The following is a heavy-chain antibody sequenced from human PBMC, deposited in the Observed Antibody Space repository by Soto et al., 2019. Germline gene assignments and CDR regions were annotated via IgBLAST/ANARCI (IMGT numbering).Heavy chain of an antibody. V-gene: IGHV4-34*01. CDR3: ARAGYDFWSGYYYGMDV. CDR1: GGSFSGYY. CDR2: INHRVST. Sequence: SETLCLTCTVYGGSFSGYYWSWIRQPPGLGLECIGEINHRVSTNSNPSLTSRVTISVDTSMNQFSLKLSSVTAADTAVYYCARAGYDFWSGYYYGMDVWGQGTTVTVSS. D-gene: IGHD3-3*01. J-gene: IGHJ6*02.